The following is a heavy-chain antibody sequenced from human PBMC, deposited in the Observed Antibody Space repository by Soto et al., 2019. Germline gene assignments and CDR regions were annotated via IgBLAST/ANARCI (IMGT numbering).Heavy chain of an antibody. CDR1: GFTFSSYG. Sequence: VGSLRLSCAASGFTFSSYGMHWVRQAPGKGLEWVAVISYDGSNKYYADSVKGRFTISRDNSKNTLYLQMNSLRAEDTAVYYCAKDLEQLVYYFDYWGQGTLVTVSS. J-gene: IGHJ4*02. CDR2: ISYDGSNK. D-gene: IGHD6-6*01. CDR3: AKDLEQLVYYFDY. V-gene: IGHV3-30*18.